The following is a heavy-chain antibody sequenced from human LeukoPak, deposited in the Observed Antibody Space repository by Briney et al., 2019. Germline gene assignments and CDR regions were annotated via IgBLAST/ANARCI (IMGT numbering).Heavy chain of an antibody. D-gene: IGHD3-22*01. CDR1: GFTFSNAW. V-gene: IGHV3-15*01. CDR2: IKSKTDGGTT. CDR3: TTSRVLSGYSNS. J-gene: IGHJ4*02. Sequence: GGSLRLSCTASGFTFSNAWMSWVRQAPGKGLEWVGRIKSKTDGGTTDYAAPVKGRFTISRDDSKNTLYLQMNSLKTEDTAVYYCTTSRVLSGYSNSWGQGTLVTVSS.